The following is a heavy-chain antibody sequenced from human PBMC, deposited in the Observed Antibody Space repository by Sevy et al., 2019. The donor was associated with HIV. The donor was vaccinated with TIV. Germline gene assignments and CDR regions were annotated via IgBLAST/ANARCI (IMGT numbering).Heavy chain of an antibody. D-gene: IGHD4-17*01. CDR1: GGSVSRSTYY. CDR3: ARHSSMTTVTMNY. CDR2: IYYSGST. Sequence: SETLSLTCTVSGGSVSRSTYYWGWIRQPPGKGLDWIGSIYYSGSTYYNPSLKSRVTISVDTSKNQFSLKLSSVTATDTAVYYCARHSSMTTVTMNYWGQGTLVTVSS. V-gene: IGHV4-39*01. J-gene: IGHJ4*02.